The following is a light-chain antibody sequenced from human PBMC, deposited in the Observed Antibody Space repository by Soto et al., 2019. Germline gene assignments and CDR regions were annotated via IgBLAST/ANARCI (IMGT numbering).Light chain of an antibody. CDR3: QQYNSYPLT. V-gene: IGKV1-5*03. J-gene: IGKJ4*01. CDR1: QSISSW. Sequence: DIPMTQSPSTLSASVGDRVTITCRASQSISSWLAWYQQKPGKAPKLLIYKASSLQSGVPSRFSGIGYGTEFTLTISSLQPDDFATYYCQQYNSYPLTFGGGTKVEIK. CDR2: KAS.